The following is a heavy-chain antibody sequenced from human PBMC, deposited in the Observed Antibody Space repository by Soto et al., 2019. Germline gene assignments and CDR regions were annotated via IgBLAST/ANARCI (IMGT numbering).Heavy chain of an antibody. J-gene: IGHJ6*02. V-gene: IGHV3-23*01. D-gene: IGHD3-3*01. CDR3: AKGPTVFGAVISFDYYYGMYV. CDR1: GFTFSSSA. CDR2: ISGSGAGT. Sequence: GGSLRLSCTASGFTFSSSAMSWVRQAPGRGLEWVSGISGSGAGTYYADSVKGRFTISRDNSKNTLYLQMSGLRAEGAAVYYCAKGPTVFGAVISFDYYYGMYVWGQGTPVTVSS.